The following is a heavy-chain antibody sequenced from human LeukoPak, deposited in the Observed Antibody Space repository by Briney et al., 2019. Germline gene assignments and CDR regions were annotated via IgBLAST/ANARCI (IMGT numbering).Heavy chain of an antibody. CDR1: GYTFTSYG. CDR3: AREHWYYYDSSGYPDYYYYGMDV. V-gene: IGHV1-18*01. CDR2: ISAYNGNT. Sequence: GASVKVSCKASGYTFTSYGISWVRQAPGQGLEWMGWISAYNGNTNYAQKLQGRVTMTTDTSTSTAYMELRSLRSDDTAVYYCAREHWYYYDSSGYPDYYYYGMDVWAKGPRSPSP. D-gene: IGHD3-22*01. J-gene: IGHJ6*02.